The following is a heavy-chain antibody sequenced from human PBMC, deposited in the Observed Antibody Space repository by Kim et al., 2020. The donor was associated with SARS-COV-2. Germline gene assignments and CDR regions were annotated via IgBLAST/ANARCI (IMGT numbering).Heavy chain of an antibody. V-gene: IGHV3-53*04. CDR3: ARGHYYDSSGYLNYFDY. J-gene: IGHJ4*02. CDR2: IYSGGST. D-gene: IGHD3-22*01. Sequence: GGSLRLSCAASGFTVSSNYMSWVRQAPGKGLEWVSVIYSGGSTYYADSVKGRFTISRHNSKNTLYLQMNSLRAEDTAVYYCARGHYYDSSGYLNYFDYWGQGTLVTVSS. CDR1: GFTVSSNY.